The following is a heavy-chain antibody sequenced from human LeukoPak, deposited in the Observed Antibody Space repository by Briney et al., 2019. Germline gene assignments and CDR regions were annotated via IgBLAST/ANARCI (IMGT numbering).Heavy chain of an antibody. J-gene: IGHJ6*03. V-gene: IGHV3-48*04. CDR1: GFTFSSYS. CDR3: ARDPYSGSYGNYYYYFMDV. D-gene: IGHD1-26*01. CDR2: ISSSSSTI. Sequence: GGSLRLSCAASGFTFSSYSMNWVRQAPGKRLEWVSYISSSSSTIYYADSVKGRFTISRDNAKNSLYLQMNSLRAEDTAVYYCARDPYSGSYGNYYYYFMDVWGKGTTVTISS.